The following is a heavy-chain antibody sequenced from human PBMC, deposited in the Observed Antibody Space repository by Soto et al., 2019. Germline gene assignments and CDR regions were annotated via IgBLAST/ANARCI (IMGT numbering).Heavy chain of an antibody. V-gene: IGHV3-30-3*01. CDR1: GFTFSSYA. CDR3: ARAYEGDYFDY. D-gene: IGHD3-16*01. CDR2: ISYDGSNK. Sequence: QVQLVESGGGVVQPGRSLRLSCAASGFTFSSYAMHWVRQAPGKGLEWVAVISYDGSNKYYADSVKGRFTISRDNSKNTLYLQMNSLRAEDTAXYYCARAYEGDYFDYWGQGTLVTVSS. J-gene: IGHJ4*02.